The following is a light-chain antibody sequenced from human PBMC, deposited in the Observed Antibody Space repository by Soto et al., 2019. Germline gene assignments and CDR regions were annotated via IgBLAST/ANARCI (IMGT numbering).Light chain of an antibody. J-gene: IGKJ1*01. CDR2: GAS. CDR3: QQYGDSPWT. V-gene: IGKV3-20*01. CDR1: QSVGSTY. Sequence: EVVLTQSPGTLSLSPGERATLSCRASQSVGSTYLAWYQRKPGQAPRLLIYGASSRATGIPDRFSGSGSGTDFTLTISRREPEDFAVYYCQQYGDSPWTFGQGTKVDIK.